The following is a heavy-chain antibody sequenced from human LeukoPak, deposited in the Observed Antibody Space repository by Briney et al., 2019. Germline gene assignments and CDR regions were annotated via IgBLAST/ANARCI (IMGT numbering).Heavy chain of an antibody. D-gene: IGHD5-12*01. Sequence: GGSLRLSCAASGFTFCSYGMHWVRQAPGKGLERVAFIRYDGSNKYYADSVKGRFTISRDTSKNTLYLQMNSLRAEDTAVYYCAKDSMWLLDKDGIDYWGQGTPVTVSS. CDR1: GFTFCSYG. CDR3: AKDSMWLLDKDGIDY. V-gene: IGHV3-30*02. CDR2: IRYDGSNK. J-gene: IGHJ4*02.